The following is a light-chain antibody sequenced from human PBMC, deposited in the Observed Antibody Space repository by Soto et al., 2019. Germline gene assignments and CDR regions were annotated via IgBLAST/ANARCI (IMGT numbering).Light chain of an antibody. J-gene: IGKJ5*01. V-gene: IGKV1-5*01. CDR1: QTISRW. CDR3: HYRA. CDR2: DAS. Sequence: DIQLTPTPSTLSAAVVDGFTITCRASQTISRWLAWYQQKPGRAPKLLIYDASTLESGVPSRFSGSGSETELTITISRMQHDDFATYFCHYRACGNGKRREIK.